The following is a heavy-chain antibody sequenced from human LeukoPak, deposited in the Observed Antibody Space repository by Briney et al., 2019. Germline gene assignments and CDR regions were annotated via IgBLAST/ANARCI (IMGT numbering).Heavy chain of an antibody. J-gene: IGHJ4*02. CDR1: GFTFSSYW. D-gene: IGHD3-10*01. CDR3: AKHHMVRGVIGY. Sequence: GGSLRLSCAASGFTFSSYWMRWLRQAPGKGLEWVANIKQDGSEKYYVDSVKGRFTISRDNAKNSLYLEMNSLRAEDTAAYYCAKHHMVRGVIGYWGQGTLVTVSS. CDR2: IKQDGSEK. V-gene: IGHV3-7*01.